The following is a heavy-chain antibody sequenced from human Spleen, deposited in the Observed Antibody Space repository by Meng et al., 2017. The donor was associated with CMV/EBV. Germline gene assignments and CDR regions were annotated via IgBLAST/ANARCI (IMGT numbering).Heavy chain of an antibody. CDR3: VRDMAGSVERGYYYGMDV. Sequence: GGSLRLSCAVSGFTLSSYEMNWVRQAPGKGLDCIAVISDDGSDKHHADSVKGRFTISRDNSKNTLYLQMNRLRVEDTGLYYCVRDMAGSVERGYYYGMDVWGQGTTVTVSS. V-gene: IGHV3-30*04. J-gene: IGHJ6*02. D-gene: IGHD3-10*01. CDR2: ISDDGSDK. CDR1: GFTLSSYE.